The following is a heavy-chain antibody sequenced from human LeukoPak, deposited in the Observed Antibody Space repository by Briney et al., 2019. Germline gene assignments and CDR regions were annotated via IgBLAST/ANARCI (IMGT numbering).Heavy chain of an antibody. V-gene: IGHV4-4*02. CDR3: ARAYSGSYYRVDY. Sequence: PSGTLSLTCAVSGGSISSSNWWSWVRQPPGKGLEWIGEIYHSGSTNYNPSLKSRVTISVDTSKNQFSLKLSSVTAADTAVYYCARAYSGSYYRVDYWGQGTLVTVSS. CDR1: GGSISSSNW. J-gene: IGHJ4*02. CDR2: IYHSGST. D-gene: IGHD1-26*01.